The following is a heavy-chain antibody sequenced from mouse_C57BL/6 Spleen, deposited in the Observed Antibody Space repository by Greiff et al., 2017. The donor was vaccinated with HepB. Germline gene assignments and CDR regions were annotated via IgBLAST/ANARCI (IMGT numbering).Heavy chain of an antibody. CDR1: GYTFTDYN. J-gene: IGHJ1*03. Sequence: VQLQQSGPELVKPGASVKMSCKASGYTFTDYNMHWVKQSHGKSLEWIGYINPNNGGTSYNQKFKGKATLTVNKSSSTAYMGLRSLTSEDSAVYYCASERNYGSSSFWYFDVWGTGTTVTVSS. CDR3: ASERNYGSSSFWYFDV. D-gene: IGHD1-1*01. V-gene: IGHV1-22*01. CDR2: INPNNGGT.